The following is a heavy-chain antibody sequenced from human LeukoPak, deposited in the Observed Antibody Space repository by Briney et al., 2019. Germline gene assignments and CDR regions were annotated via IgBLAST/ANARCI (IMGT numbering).Heavy chain of an antibody. CDR1: GDSISSYY. Sequence: PSETLSLTCTVSGDSISSYYWSWIRQPPGKGLEWIGYIYYSGSTNYNPSLKSRVTISVDTSKNQFSLKLSSVTAADTAVYYCARAGLWDYYDSSGYLYWGQRTLVTVSS. D-gene: IGHD3-22*01. V-gene: IGHV4-59*01. CDR2: IYYSGST. CDR3: ARAGLWDYYDSSGYLY. J-gene: IGHJ4*02.